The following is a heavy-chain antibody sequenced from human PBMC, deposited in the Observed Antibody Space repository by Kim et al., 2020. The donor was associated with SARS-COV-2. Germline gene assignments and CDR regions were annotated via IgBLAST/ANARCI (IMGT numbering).Heavy chain of an antibody. D-gene: IGHD6-25*01. CDR2: ISSSSSYT. CDR1: GFTFSDYY. V-gene: IGHV3-11*05. J-gene: IGHJ5*02. Sequence: GGSLRLSCAASGFTFSDYYMSWIRQAPGKGLEWVSYISSSSSYTNYADSVKGRFTISRDNAKNSLYLQMNSLRAEDTAVYYCAREGAAAGPGNWFDPWGQGTLVTVSS. CDR3: AREGAAAGPGNWFDP.